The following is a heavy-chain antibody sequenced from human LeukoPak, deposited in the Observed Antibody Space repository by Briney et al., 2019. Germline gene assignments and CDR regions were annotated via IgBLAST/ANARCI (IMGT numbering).Heavy chain of an antibody. J-gene: IGHJ4*02. Sequence: MTSETLSLTCTVSGGSISSSSYYWGWIRQPPGKGLEWIGSIYYSGSTYYNPSLKSRVTISVDTSKNQFSLKLSSVTAADTAVYYCARHRHYYDSSGLLAYWGQGTLVTVSS. CDR3: ARHRHYYDSSGLLAY. CDR1: GGSISSSSYY. D-gene: IGHD3-22*01. CDR2: IYYSGST. V-gene: IGHV4-39*01.